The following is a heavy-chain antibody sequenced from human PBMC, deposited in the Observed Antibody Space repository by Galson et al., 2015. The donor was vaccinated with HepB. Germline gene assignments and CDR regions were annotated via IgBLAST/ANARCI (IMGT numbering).Heavy chain of an antibody. CDR3: ARAYDPGAPPLWYFDY. Sequence: SLRLSCAASGFTFSMYGMSWVRQAPGRGLEWVANINQDGSEKYYGDSVRGRFTISRDNAKNSLYVQMNSLRAEDTAVYYCARAYDPGAPPLWYFDYWGRGTLVTVSS. J-gene: IGHJ4*02. CDR1: GFTFSMYG. CDR2: INQDGSEK. V-gene: IGHV3-7*03. D-gene: IGHD2/OR15-2a*01.